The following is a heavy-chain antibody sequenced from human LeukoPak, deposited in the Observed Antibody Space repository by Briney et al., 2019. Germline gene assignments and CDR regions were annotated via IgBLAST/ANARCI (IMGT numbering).Heavy chain of an antibody. Sequence: PGGSLRLSCAASGFTFSSYSMNWVRQAPGKGLEWVSSISSSSSYIYYADSVKGRFTISGDNAKNSLYLQMNSLRAEDTAVYYCARAANRYCSGGSCYGYWGQGTLVTVSS. CDR1: GFTFSSYS. V-gene: IGHV3-21*01. J-gene: IGHJ4*02. CDR2: ISSSSSYI. D-gene: IGHD2-15*01. CDR3: ARAANRYCSGGSCYGY.